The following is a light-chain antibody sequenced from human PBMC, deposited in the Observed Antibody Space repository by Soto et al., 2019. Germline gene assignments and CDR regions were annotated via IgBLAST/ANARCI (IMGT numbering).Light chain of an antibody. J-gene: IGKJ5*01. V-gene: IGKV3-15*01. CDR3: QQYYDWPIT. Sequence: EIVLTQSPATLSVSPGERATLSCRASQSIGSLLAWYQQKPGQAPRLLIYGASTRATGIPARFSGSGSGTDFTLTISSLQSEDFAVYYCQQYYDWPITFGQGTRLDIK. CDR2: GAS. CDR1: QSIGSL.